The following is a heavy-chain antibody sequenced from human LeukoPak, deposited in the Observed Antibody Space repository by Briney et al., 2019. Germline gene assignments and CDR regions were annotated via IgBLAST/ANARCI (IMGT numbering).Heavy chain of an antibody. J-gene: IGHJ4*02. CDR2: INPDSGGT. D-gene: IGHD2-15*01. CDR3: ARILALSFDY. Sequence: ASVKVSCKASGYTFTGYYIHWVRQAPGQGLEWMGWINPDSGGTNSAQKFQGRVTMTRDTSISTAFMELSRLRSDDTAVYYCARILALSFDYWGQGTLVTVSS. CDR1: GYTFTGYY. V-gene: IGHV1-2*02.